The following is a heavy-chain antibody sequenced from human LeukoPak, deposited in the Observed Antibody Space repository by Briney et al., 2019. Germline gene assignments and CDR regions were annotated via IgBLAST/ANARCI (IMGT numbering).Heavy chain of an antibody. Sequence: PSETLSLTCAVYGGSFSGYYWSWIRQPPGKGLEWIGEINHSGSTNYNPSLKSRVTISVDTSKNQFSLKLSSVTAADTAVYYCARACYDSSGFDAVYIWGQGTMVTVSS. CDR3: ARACYDSSGFDAVYI. D-gene: IGHD3-22*01. V-gene: IGHV4-34*01. J-gene: IGHJ3*02. CDR1: GGSFSGYY. CDR2: INHSGST.